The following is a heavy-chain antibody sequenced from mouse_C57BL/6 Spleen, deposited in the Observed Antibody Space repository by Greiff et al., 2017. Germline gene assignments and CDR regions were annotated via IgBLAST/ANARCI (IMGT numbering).Heavy chain of an antibody. J-gene: IGHJ2*01. CDR3: ARLRDYFDY. V-gene: IGHV1-63*01. CDR1: GYTFTNYW. CDR2: IDPGGGYT. Sequence: QVQLQQSGAELVRPGTSVKMSCKASGYTFTNYWIGWAKQRPGHGLEWIGEIDPGGGYTNYNEKFKGKATLTADKSSSPAYLQFSSLTSEDSAIYYSARLRDYFDYWGQGTTVTVSA.